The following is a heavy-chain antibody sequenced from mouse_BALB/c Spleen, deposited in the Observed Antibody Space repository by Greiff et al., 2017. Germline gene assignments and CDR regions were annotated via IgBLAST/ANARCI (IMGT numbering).Heavy chain of an antibody. CDR1: GYTFTSYW. CDR2: IYPSDSYT. Sequence: QVQLQQPGAELVRPGASVKLSCKASGYTFTSYWINWVKQRPGQGLEWIGNIYPSDSYTNYNQKFKDKATLTVDKSSSTAYMQLSSPTSEDSAVYYCTRRGGNYPYYYAMDYWGQGTSVTVSS. CDR3: TRRGGNYPYYYAMDY. D-gene: IGHD2-1*01. J-gene: IGHJ4*01. V-gene: IGHV1-69*02.